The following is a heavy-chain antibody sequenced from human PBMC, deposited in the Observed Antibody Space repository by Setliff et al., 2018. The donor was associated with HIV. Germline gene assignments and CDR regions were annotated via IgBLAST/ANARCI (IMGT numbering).Heavy chain of an antibody. J-gene: IGHJ6*02. D-gene: IGHD3-10*01. Sequence: GGSLRLSCAASGFTFSGSPLHWVRQASGKGLEWVGRILDKANGYATAYAASVKGRFTISRDDSKNTAYLQMSSLKTEDTAVYYCARDLTLWFGELYYYYGMDVWGQGTTVTVSS. V-gene: IGHV3-73*01. CDR1: GFTFSGSP. CDR2: ILDKANGYAT. CDR3: ARDLTLWFGELYYYYGMDV.